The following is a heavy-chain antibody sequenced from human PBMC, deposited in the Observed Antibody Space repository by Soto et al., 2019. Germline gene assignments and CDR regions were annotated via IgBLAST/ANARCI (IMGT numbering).Heavy chain of an antibody. V-gene: IGHV3-43*01. Sequence: GGSLRLSCAASGFTFDYYTMHWVRQAPGKGLEWVSLISWDGGSTYYADSVKGRFTISRDNSKNSLYLQMNSLRTEDTALYYCAKDYSSSSVRAYGMDVWGQGTTVTVSS. D-gene: IGHD6-6*01. CDR3: AKDYSSSSVRAYGMDV. CDR1: GFTFDYYT. J-gene: IGHJ6*02. CDR2: ISWDGGST.